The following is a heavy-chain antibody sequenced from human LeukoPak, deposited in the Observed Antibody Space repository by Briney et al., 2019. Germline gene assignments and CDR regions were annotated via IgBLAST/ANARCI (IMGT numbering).Heavy chain of an antibody. CDR3: ARDRIVVVPAAFHDAFDI. CDR2: ISTDNGNT. CDR1: GYTFTNYG. Sequence: ASVKVSCKASGYTFTNYGLIWVRQAPGQGLEWMGWISTDNGNTNSVQKLQGRVTLTMDTSTTTAYMELRSLRSDDTAVYYCARDRIVVVPAAFHDAFDIWGQGTMVTVSS. V-gene: IGHV1-18*01. D-gene: IGHD2-2*01. J-gene: IGHJ3*02.